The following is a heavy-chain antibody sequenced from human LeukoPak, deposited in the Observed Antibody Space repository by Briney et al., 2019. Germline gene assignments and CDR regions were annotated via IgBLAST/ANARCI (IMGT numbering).Heavy chain of an antibody. V-gene: IGHV3-30-3*01. J-gene: IGHJ4*02. CDR2: ISYDGSNK. CDR1: GFTFSTFA. Sequence: PGGSLRLSCAASGFTFSTFAMHWVRQAPGKGLEWVAVISYDGSNKYYADSVKGRFTISRDNSKNTLYLQMSSLRAEDTAVYYCARASRGYSGYDAPALIDYWGQGTLVTVSS. D-gene: IGHD5-12*01. CDR3: ARASRGYSGYDAPALIDY.